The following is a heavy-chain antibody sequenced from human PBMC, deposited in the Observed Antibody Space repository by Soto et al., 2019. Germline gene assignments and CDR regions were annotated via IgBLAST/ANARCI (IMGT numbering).Heavy chain of an antibody. CDR3: ARSEVVVIRLDY. Sequence: QVQLQESGPGLVKPSQTLSLTCNVSGGSISRGGYLWSWIRQHPGKGLEWIGFISYNGRTSYNPSLKSRVTISADTSKNQLSLELNSVTAADTAMYYCARSEVVVIRLDYWGQGTPVTVSS. D-gene: IGHD3-22*01. CDR1: GGSISRGGYL. CDR2: ISYNGRT. J-gene: IGHJ4*02. V-gene: IGHV4-31*03.